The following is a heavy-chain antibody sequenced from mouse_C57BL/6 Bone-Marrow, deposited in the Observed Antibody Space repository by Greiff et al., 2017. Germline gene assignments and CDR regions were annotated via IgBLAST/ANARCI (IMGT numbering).Heavy chain of an antibody. V-gene: IGHV1-9*01. CDR1: GYTFTGYW. D-gene: IGHD2-2*01. J-gene: IGHJ4*01. CDR2: ILPGSGST. Sequence: VQLQQSGAELMKPGASVKLSCKATGYTFTGYWIEWVKQRPGHGLEWIGEILPGSGSTNYNAKFKGKATFTADTSSNTAYMQLSSLTTEDSAIYYCARWLPYAMDYWGQGTSVTVSA. CDR3: ARWLPYAMDY.